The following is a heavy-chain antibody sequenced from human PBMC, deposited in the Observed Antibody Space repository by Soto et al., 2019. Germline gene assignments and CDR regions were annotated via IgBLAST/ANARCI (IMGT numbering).Heavy chain of an antibody. J-gene: IGHJ5*02. D-gene: IGHD4-4*01. CDR1: GYRFTSYW. CDR3: ARQLGHDYINNWFDP. V-gene: IGHV5-51*01. CDR2: IYPGDSDA. Sequence: GESLKISCKGSGYRFTSYWIASVRQMPGKGLEWMGIIYPGDSDARYSPSFQGQVTISVDKSISTAYLQWSSLKASDTAIYYCARQLGHDYINNWFDPWGQGTLVTVSS.